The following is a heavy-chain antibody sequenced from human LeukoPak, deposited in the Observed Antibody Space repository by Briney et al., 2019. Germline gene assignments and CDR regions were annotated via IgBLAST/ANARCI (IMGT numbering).Heavy chain of an antibody. D-gene: IGHD3-10*01. J-gene: IGHJ4*02. CDR1: GYSFTSYW. CDR3: ARRARRGVTSLYYFDY. CDR2: IYPGDSDT. Sequence: GESLKISCKGSGYSFTSYWIGWVRQMPGKGLEWMGIIYPGDSDTRYSPSFQGQVTISADKSISTAYLQWSSLKASDTAMYYCARRARRGVTSLYYFDYWGQGTLVTVSS. V-gene: IGHV5-51*01.